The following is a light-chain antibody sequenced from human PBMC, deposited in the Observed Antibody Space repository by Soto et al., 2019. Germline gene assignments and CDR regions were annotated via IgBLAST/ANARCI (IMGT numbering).Light chain of an antibody. CDR2: EVS. CDR3: SSYTTSSTQV. J-gene: IGLJ3*02. CDR1: SSDVGYYNY. Sequence: QPASVSGSPGQSITISCTGTSSDVGYYNYVSWYQHHPGKVPKLMIYEVSNRPSGVSNRFSGSKSGNTASLTISGLQAEDEADYYCSSYTTSSTQVFGGGTKLTVL. V-gene: IGLV2-14*01.